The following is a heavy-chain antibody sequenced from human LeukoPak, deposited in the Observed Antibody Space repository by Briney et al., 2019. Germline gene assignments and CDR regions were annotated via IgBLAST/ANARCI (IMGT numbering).Heavy chain of an antibody. CDR2: IYYRVTS. J-gene: IGHJ4*02. V-gene: IGHV4-59*01. CDR1: GDSISTYY. D-gene: IGHD5-18*01. CDR3: ARGRKYTSGYRVTELGSGYSDY. Sequence: SETLSLTCTVSGDSISTYYWSWIRQPPGKGLEWIGYIYYRVTSDYNPSLKSRVTMSVDMSTRQISLKLSSVTAADTAVYYCARGRKYTSGYRVTELGSGYSDYWSQGTLVTVSS.